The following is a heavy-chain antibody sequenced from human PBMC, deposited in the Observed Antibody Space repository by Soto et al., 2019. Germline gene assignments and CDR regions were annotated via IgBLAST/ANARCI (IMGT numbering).Heavy chain of an antibody. J-gene: IGHJ6*04. D-gene: IGHD3-16*02. Sequence: GADLKISCKGSGYSFASYWIAWVLQMPGKGLEWMGIIYPGDSDSRYSPSFQGQVTISADKSISTAYLQWNSLKASDTAIYYCARPRAGSDRLAYFRLDGWGKGNKVPV. V-gene: IGHV5-51*01. CDR1: GYSFASYW. CDR2: IYPGDSDS. CDR3: ARPRAGSDRLAYFRLDG.